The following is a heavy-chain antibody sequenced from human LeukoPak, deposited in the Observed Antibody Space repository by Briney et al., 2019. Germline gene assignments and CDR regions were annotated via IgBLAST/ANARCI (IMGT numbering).Heavy chain of an antibody. J-gene: IGHJ4*02. CDR1: GGSISSGDYY. Sequence: PSETLSLTCTVSGGSISSGDYYWSWIRQPPGKGLEWIGYIYYSGSTYYNPSLKSRITISVDTSKNQFSLKLSSVTAADTAVYYCASSHYGTGPRELDYWGQGTLVTVSS. D-gene: IGHD3-10*01. CDR2: IYYSGST. V-gene: IGHV4-30-4*01. CDR3: ASSHYGTGPRELDY.